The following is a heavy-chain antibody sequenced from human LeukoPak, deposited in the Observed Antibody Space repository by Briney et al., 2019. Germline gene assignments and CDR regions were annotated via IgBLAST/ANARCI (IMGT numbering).Heavy chain of an antibody. J-gene: IGHJ1*01. Sequence: PGGSLRLSCAASGFSFSSYWMHWVRQAPGKGLVWVSRIKTDGSSLDGSSTSYADSVKGRFTISRDNAKNTLYLQMDSLRAEDTAVYYCATYNSINGQEFQHWGQGTLVTVSS. CDR2: IKTDGSSLDGSST. CDR1: GFSFSSYW. CDR3: ATYNSINGQEFQH. D-gene: IGHD2-8*01. V-gene: IGHV3-74*01.